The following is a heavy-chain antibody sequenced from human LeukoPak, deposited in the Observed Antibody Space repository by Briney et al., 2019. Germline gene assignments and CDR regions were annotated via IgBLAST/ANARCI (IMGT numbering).Heavy chain of an antibody. J-gene: IGHJ2*01. Sequence: PSETLSLTCTVSGASISSSYWSWIRQPAGKGLEWIGRVYTGGTTSYNPSLESRLTMSVDTSKKHFSLNLTSVTAADTAVYYCAREINRYFDLWGRGTLVTVSS. CDR2: VYTGGTT. V-gene: IGHV4-4*07. CDR3: AREINRYFDL. CDR1: GASISSSY.